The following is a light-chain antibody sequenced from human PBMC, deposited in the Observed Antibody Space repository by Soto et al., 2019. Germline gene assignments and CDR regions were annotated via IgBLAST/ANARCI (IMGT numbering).Light chain of an antibody. V-gene: IGKV1-5*03. CDR3: QQSNSFPLT. CDR2: KAS. Sequence: IQMTQSPSTLSASVGARVTITCRASQSISSWLAWYQQKPGKAPKLLIYKASSLETGVPSRFSGSGSGTEFTLTISSLQPEDSATYYCQQSNSFPLTFGGGTKVDIK. CDR1: QSISSW. J-gene: IGKJ4*01.